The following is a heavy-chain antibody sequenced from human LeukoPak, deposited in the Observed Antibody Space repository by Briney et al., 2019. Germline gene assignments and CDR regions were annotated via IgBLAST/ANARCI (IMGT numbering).Heavy chain of an antibody. D-gene: IGHD3-10*01. CDR3: AKGRNYGSGSYYTPRWGVYYYYGMDV. CDR2: ISGSGGST. CDR1: GFTFSSYA. Sequence: GGSLRLSCAASGFTFSSYAMSWVRQAPGKGLEWVSAISGSGGSTYYADSVKGRFTISRDNSKNTLYLQMNSLRAEDTAVYYCAKGRNYGSGSYYTPRWGVYYYYGMDVWGQGTTVTVSS. V-gene: IGHV3-23*01. J-gene: IGHJ6*02.